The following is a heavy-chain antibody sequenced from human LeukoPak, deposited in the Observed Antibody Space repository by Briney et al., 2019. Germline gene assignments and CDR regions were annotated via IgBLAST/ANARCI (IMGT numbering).Heavy chain of an antibody. CDR2: IIPILNVP. J-gene: IGHJ4*02. CDR1: GGILNDYS. V-gene: IGHV1-69*04. Sequence: GASVKVSCKASGGILNDYSISWVRQAPGQGLEWMGRIIPILNVPNYAQKFEGRVTITADKSTNTAYMELSSLKSEDTAVYFCARDRPRARYFDYWGQGTLVTVSS. D-gene: IGHD2-15*01. CDR3: ARDRPRARYFDY.